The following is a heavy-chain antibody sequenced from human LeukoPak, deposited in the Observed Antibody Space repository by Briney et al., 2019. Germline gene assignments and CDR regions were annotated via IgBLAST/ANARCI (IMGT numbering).Heavy chain of an antibody. CDR3: ARDKYTGYETFDY. CDR2: INPNNGGT. CDR1: GYTFTGYY. J-gene: IGHJ4*02. D-gene: IGHD5-12*01. V-gene: IGHV1-2*02. Sequence: GASVKVSCKASGYTFTGYYIHWVRQAPGQGLAWMGWINPNNGGTNYAQKFQGRVTMTRDTSISTAYMELNRLTSDDTAVYYCARDKYTGYETFDYWGQGTPVTVSS.